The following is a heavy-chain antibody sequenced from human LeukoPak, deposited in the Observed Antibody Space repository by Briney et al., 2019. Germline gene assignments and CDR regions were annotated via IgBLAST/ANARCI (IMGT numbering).Heavy chain of an antibody. CDR3: TIDYDYAWGSYRLAY. D-gene: IGHD3-16*02. CDR1: GFTFSNAW. CDR2: IKSKTDGGTT. Sequence: GGSLRLSCAASGFTFSNAWMSWVRQAPGKGLEWVGRIKSKTDGGTTDYAAPVKGRFTISRDDSKNTLYIQMNSLKTDDTAVYYCTIDYDYAWGSYRLAYWGQGALVTVSS. V-gene: IGHV3-15*01. J-gene: IGHJ4*02.